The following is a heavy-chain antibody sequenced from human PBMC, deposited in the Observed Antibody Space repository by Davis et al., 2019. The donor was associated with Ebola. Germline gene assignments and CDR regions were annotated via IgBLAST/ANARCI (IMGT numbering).Heavy chain of an antibody. J-gene: IGHJ4*02. V-gene: IGHV3-74*01. Sequence: PGGSLRLSCAASGFTFSRYRMHWVRQAPGKGLVYVSRISNDGGITSYADSVKGRFTISRDNAKSTLYLQMNSLTAEDTAVYYCVRTTYGAPEYWGQGTLVTVSS. CDR3: VRTTYGAPEY. D-gene: IGHD4-17*01. CDR2: ISNDGGIT. CDR1: GFTFSRYR.